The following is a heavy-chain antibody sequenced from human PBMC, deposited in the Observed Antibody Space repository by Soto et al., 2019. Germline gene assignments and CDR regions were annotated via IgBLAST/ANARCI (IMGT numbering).Heavy chain of an antibody. V-gene: IGHV1-58*01. CDR3: AAGDAYCGGDCYFNWFDP. CDR2: IVVGSGNT. Sequence: GASVKVSCKASGFTFTSSAVQWVRQARGQRLEWIGWIVVGSGNTNYAQKFQERVTITRDMSTSTAYMELSSLRSEDTAVYYCAAGDAYCGGDCYFNWFDPWGQGTLVTVSS. J-gene: IGHJ5*02. CDR1: GFTFTSSA. D-gene: IGHD2-21*02.